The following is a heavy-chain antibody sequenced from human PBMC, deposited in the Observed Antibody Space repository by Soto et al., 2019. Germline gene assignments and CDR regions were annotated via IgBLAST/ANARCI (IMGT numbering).Heavy chain of an antibody. CDR3: ARSPNYYYYGFDV. D-gene: IGHD3-10*01. J-gene: IGHJ6*02. Sequence: SETLYLTCTVSCGSVSSGDYFWSWLRQSPGKRLKWIAYIYYSGSTNYNPSLKSRATISVDTSKSQVSLTLTSMTAADAALYYCARSPNYYYYGFDVWGQGTAVTVSS. CDR1: CGSVSSGDYF. V-gene: IGHV4-61*08. CDR2: IYYSGST.